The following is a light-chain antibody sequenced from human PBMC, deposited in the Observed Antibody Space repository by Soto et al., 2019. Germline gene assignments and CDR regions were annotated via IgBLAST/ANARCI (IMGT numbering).Light chain of an antibody. V-gene: IGLV2-11*01. CDR2: DVS. CDR3: CSYAGTYTYV. CDR1: SSDVGGYNY. Sequence: QSVLTQPRSVSGSPGQSVTISCTGTSSDVGGYNYVSWYQQHPGKAPKLIIFDVSKRPSGVPDRFSGSKSGNTASLTISGLQAEDEADYSCCSYAGTYTYVFGTGTKLTVL. J-gene: IGLJ1*01.